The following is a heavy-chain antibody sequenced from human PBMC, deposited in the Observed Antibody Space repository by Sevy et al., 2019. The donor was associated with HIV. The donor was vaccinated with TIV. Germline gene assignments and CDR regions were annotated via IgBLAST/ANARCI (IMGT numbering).Heavy chain of an antibody. J-gene: IGHJ5*02. Sequence: ASVKVSCKASGGTFSSYAISWVRQAPGQGLEWMGGIIPIFGTANYAQKFQGRVTITADESTSTAYMELSSLRSEDTAGYYCARDGSFVVVPAAITNFWFDPWGQGTLVTVSS. CDR3: ARDGSFVVVPAAITNFWFDP. D-gene: IGHD2-2*01. V-gene: IGHV1-69*13. CDR1: GGTFSSYA. CDR2: IIPIFGTA.